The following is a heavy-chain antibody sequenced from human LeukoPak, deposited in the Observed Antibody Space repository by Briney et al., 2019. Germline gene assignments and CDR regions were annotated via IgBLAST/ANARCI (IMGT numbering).Heavy chain of an antibody. CDR1: GFIFNKAW. D-gene: IGHD1-1*01. CDR3: TPVMEKDRGF. Sequence: GGSLRLSCAASGFIFNKAWMTWVRQAPGKGPEWVGRIKSKNDGGTADYGSPVKGRFTISRDDSKNTLYLQMNSLISDDTAIYYCTPVMEKDRGFWGQGTLVTVSS. J-gene: IGHJ4*02. CDR2: IKSKNDGGTA. V-gene: IGHV3-15*01.